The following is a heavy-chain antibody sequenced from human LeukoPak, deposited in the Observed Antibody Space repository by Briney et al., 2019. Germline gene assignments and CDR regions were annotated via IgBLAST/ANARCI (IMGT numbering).Heavy chain of an antibody. CDR2: IYHSGST. V-gene: IGHV4-4*02. CDR3: ARRVRGGPLDY. D-gene: IGHD3-10*01. Sequence: SETQCLTCAVSGGSISSSNWWSWVGQPPGKGLEWIGEIYHSGSTYYNPSLKSRVTISVDTSKNQFSLKLSSVTAADTAVYYCARRVRGGPLDYWGQGTLVTVSS. J-gene: IGHJ4*02. CDR1: GGSISSSNW.